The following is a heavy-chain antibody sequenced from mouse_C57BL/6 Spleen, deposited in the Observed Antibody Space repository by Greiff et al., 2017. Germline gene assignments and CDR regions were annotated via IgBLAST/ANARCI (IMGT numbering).Heavy chain of an antibody. Sequence: EVKVVESGGGLVQPKGSLKLSCAASGFSFNTYAMNWVRQAPGKGLEWVARIRSKSNNYATYYADSVKDRFTISRDDSESMLYLQMNNLKTEDTAMYYCVRHETYYGYDAWFAYWGQGTLVTVSA. CDR2: IRSKSNNYAT. D-gene: IGHD2-9*01. CDR1: GFSFNTYA. V-gene: IGHV10-1*01. J-gene: IGHJ3*01. CDR3: VRHETYYGYDAWFAY.